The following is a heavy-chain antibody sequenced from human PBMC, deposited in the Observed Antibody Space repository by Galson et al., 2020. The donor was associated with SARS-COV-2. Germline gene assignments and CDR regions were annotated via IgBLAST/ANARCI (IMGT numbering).Heavy chain of an antibody. CDR3: ARDSIYGDENWFDP. D-gene: IGHD4-17*01. J-gene: IGHJ5*02. V-gene: IGHV4-59*01. CDR2: IYYSGST. CDR1: GGSISSYY. Sequence: SETLSLTCTVSGGSISSYYWSWIRQPPGKGLEWIGYIYYSGSTNYNPSLNSRVTVSVDTSKNQFSLKLSSVTAADTAVYYCARDSIYGDENWFDPWGQGTLVTVSS.